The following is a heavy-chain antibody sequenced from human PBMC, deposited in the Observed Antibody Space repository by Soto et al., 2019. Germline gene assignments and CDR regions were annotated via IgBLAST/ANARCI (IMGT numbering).Heavy chain of an antibody. V-gene: IGHV2-5*02. CDR1: GFSLSGDGVG. J-gene: IGHJ3*02. D-gene: IGHD3-10*01. CDR3: AHVFGGTIWPIDAFDI. Sequence: QITLKESGPSLVKPTQSLTLTCTVSGFSLSGDGVGVGWISQPQGPALEWLALIYWDDDQRYSPSLKTRLTITKDTHKDQVVLTMTNIDPVDTATYYCAHVFGGTIWPIDAFDICGQGTVVTVSS. CDR2: IYWDDDQ.